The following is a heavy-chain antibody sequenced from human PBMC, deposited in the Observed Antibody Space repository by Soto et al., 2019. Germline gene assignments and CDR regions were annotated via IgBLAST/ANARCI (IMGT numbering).Heavy chain of an antibody. Sequence: QVQLQESGPGLVKPSGTLSLTCAVSGDSVSSPYYWCWVRQSPGKGLEWIGEVFHTGTTSYNPSLRSRVTISMDKSINQFPLALSSVTAADTAVYYCARSAGWYAIHAWGPGTLVIVSS. V-gene: IGHV4-4*02. J-gene: IGHJ5*02. CDR2: VFHTGTT. CDR1: GDSVSSPYY. CDR3: ARSAGWYAIHA. D-gene: IGHD6-19*01.